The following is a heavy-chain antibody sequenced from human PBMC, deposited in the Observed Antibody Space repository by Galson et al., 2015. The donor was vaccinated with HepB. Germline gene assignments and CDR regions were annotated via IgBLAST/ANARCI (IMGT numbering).Heavy chain of an antibody. Sequence: SVKVSCKASGYTFSRYAINWVRQAPGQGLEWMGWINTNTGNPTYAQGFTGRFVFSLDTSVSTAYLQISSLKAEDSAVYYCARERVLAHTAADDGNWFDPWGQGTVVTVSS. CDR2: INTNTGNP. J-gene: IGHJ5*02. CDR3: ARERVLAHTAADDGNWFDP. CDR1: GYTFSRYA. D-gene: IGHD6-13*01. V-gene: IGHV7-4-1*02.